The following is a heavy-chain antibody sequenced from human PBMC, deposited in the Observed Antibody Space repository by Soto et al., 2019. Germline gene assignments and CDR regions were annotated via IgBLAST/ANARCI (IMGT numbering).Heavy chain of an antibody. CDR1: GGTFSSYA. CDR2: IIPIFGTA. D-gene: IGHD1-26*01. CDR3: ARVARATEYYYYYYGMEV. V-gene: IGHV1-69*01. J-gene: IGHJ6*02. Sequence: QVQLVQSGAEVKKPGSSVNVSCKASGGTFSSYAISWVRQAPGQGLEWMGGIIPIFGTANYAQKFQGRVTITADECTSTAYMELSSLRSEDTAVYYCARVARATEYYYYYYGMEVWGQGTTVTVSS.